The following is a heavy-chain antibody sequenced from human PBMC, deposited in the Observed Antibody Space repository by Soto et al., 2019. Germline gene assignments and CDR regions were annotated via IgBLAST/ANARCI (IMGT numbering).Heavy chain of an antibody. CDR2: ISAYNGNT. CDR1: GYTFTSYG. Sequence: QVPLVQSGAEVKKPGASVKVSCKASGYTFTSYGISWVLQAPGQGLEWMGWISAYNGNTNYAQKLQGRVTMTTDTSTSTAYMELRSLRSNDTAVYYCARDRGDYGWGYFDLWGRGTLVTVSS. CDR3: ARDRGDYGWGYFDL. J-gene: IGHJ2*01. V-gene: IGHV1-18*01. D-gene: IGHD4-17*01.